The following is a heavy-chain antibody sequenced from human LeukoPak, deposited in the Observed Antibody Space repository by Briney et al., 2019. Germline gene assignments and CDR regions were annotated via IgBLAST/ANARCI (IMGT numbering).Heavy chain of an antibody. Sequence: GESLKISCKGSGYSFTSYWIGWVRQMPGKGLEWMGIIYPGDSDTRYSPSFQGQVTISADKSISTAYLQWSSLKASDTAMYYCARGRYYDSKVGWYYYGMDVWGQGTTVTVSS. CDR1: GYSFTSYW. CDR3: ARGRYYDSKVGWYYYGMDV. J-gene: IGHJ6*02. V-gene: IGHV5-51*01. D-gene: IGHD3-22*01. CDR2: IYPGDSDT.